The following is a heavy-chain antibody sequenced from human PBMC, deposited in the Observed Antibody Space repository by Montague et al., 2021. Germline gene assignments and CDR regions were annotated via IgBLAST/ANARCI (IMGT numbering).Heavy chain of an antibody. CDR2: ITGSGATT. D-gene: IGHD3-22*01. J-gene: IGHJ5*02. CDR3: ARGRGGSSGIEQLDA. V-gene: IGHV3-23*01. Sequence: SLRLSCAASGFTFSNYGMSWVRQAPGKGLEWVSGITGSGATTYYADSVKGRFTISRDNSENTLYLQMNNLRAEDTALYYCARGRGGSSGIEQLDAWGQGTMVTVSS. CDR1: GFTFSNYG.